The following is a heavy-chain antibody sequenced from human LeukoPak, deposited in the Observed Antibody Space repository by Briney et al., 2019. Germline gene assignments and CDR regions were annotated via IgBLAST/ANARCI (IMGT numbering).Heavy chain of an antibody. CDR1: GGTFSSYA. J-gene: IGHJ6*03. Sequence: ASVKVSCKASGGTFSSYAINWVRQAPGQGLEWMGNIIPFFGTTDYAQNFQGRVTFTADDSTSTVYMDLSSLRSEDTAVYYCARRGGYYYGSGSHNYYYYYYMDVWGKGTTVTISS. CDR3: ARRGGYYYGSGSHNYYYYYYMDV. CDR2: IIPFFGTT. V-gene: IGHV1-69*15. D-gene: IGHD3-10*01.